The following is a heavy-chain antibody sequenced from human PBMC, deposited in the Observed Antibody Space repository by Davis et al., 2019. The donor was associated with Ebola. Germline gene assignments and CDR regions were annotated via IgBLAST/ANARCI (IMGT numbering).Heavy chain of an antibody. CDR2: ISSSGSTI. Sequence: GESLKIPCAASGFTFSDYYMSWIRQAPGKGLEWVSYISSSGSTIYYADSVKGRFTISRDNAKNSLYLQMNSLRAEDTAVYYCARGHSLHTLIPFDPWGQGTLVTVSS. J-gene: IGHJ5*02. CDR1: GFTFSDYY. CDR3: ARGHSLHTLIPFDP. D-gene: IGHD5-24*01. V-gene: IGHV3-11*04.